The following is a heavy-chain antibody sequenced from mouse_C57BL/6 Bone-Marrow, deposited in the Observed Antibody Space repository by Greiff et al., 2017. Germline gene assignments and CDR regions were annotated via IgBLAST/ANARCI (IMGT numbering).Heavy chain of an antibody. Sequence: QVQLKQSGPGLVKPSQSLFLTCSITGFPITSGYYWIWIRQSPGKPLEWMGYITHSGETFYNPSLQSPISITRETSKNQFFLQLNSVTTEDTAMYYCAGDRDYSTFAYWGQGTLVTVSA. V-gene: IGHV12-3*01. J-gene: IGHJ3*01. D-gene: IGHD2-5*01. CDR3: AGDRDYSTFAY. CDR1: GFPITSGYY. CDR2: ITHSGET.